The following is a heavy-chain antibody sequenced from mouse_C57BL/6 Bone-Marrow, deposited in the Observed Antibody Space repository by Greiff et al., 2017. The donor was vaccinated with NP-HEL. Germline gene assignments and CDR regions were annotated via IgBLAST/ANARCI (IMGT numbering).Heavy chain of an antibody. CDR1: GYTFTSYW. V-gene: IGHV1-69*01. D-gene: IGHD5-1-1*01. CDR3: ARGDTDY. CDR2: IDPSDSYT. J-gene: IGHJ2*01. Sequence: QVQLQQPGAELVMPGASVKLSCKASGYTFTSYWMHWVKQRPGQGLERIGEIDPSDSYTNYNQKFKGKSTLTVDKSSSTAYMQLSSLTSEDSAVYYCARGDTDYGGQGTTLTVSA.